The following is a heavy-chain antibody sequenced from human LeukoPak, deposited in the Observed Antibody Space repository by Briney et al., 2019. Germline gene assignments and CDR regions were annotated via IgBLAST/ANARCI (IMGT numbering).Heavy chain of an antibody. CDR3: ARGAAVRTPPVDY. Sequence: GGSLRLSCAASGFTFSSYSMNWVRQAPGKGLEWVSSISTSSNYIYYADSVKGRFTISSDNAKNSLFLQMNSLRAEDTAVYYCARGAAVRTPPVDYWGQGTLVTVSS. CDR2: ISTSSNYI. D-gene: IGHD2-15*01. J-gene: IGHJ4*02. V-gene: IGHV3-21*01. CDR1: GFTFSSYS.